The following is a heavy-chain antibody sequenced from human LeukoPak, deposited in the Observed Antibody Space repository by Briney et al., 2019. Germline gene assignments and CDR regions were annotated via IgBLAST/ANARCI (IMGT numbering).Heavy chain of an antibody. CDR2: IDWDDDK. CDR3: ARIQILGDSSSGSFDY. CDR1: GFSLSTSGMC. J-gene: IGHJ4*02. V-gene: IGHV2-70*11. D-gene: IGHD6-13*01. Sequence: SGPALVKPTQTLTLTCTFSGFSLSTSGMCVSWIRQPPGKALEWLARIDWDDDKYYSTSLKTRLTISKDTSKNQVVLTMTNMDPVDTATYYCARIQILGDSSSGSFDYWGQGTLVTVSS.